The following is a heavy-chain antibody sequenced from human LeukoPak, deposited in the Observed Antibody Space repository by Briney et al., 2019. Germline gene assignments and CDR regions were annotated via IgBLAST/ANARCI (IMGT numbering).Heavy chain of an antibody. CDR2: IYYSGST. Sequence: SETLSLTCTVSGGSISSYYWSWIRQPPGKGLEWIGYIYYSGSTNYNPSLKGRVTISVDTSKNQFSLKLSSVTAADTAVYYCARVPVVPAAIQGDAFDIWGQGTMVTVSS. CDR1: GGSISSYY. J-gene: IGHJ3*02. V-gene: IGHV4-59*01. D-gene: IGHD2-2*02. CDR3: ARVPVVPAAIQGDAFDI.